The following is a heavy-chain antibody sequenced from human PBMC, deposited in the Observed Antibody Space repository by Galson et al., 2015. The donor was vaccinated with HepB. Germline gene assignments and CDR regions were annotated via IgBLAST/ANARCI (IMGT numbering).Heavy chain of an antibody. CDR3: AKERPSQYISGCDSDF. V-gene: IGHV3-23*01. CDR2: ISGSGGHT. Sequence: SLRLSCAASGFTFSNYAMSWVRQAPGKGLEWVSAISGSGGHTYYVDSVKGRFTISRDNSKNTLYLQMNSLRAEDTAVYYCAKERPSQYISGCDSDFWGQGTLVTVSS. D-gene: IGHD5-12*01. CDR1: GFTFSNYA. J-gene: IGHJ4*02.